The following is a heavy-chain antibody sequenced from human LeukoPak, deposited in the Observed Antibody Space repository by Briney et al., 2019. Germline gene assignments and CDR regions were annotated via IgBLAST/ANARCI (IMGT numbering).Heavy chain of an antibody. V-gene: IGHV1-18*01. D-gene: IGHD2-15*01. CDR1: GYTFTSYG. CDR2: ISAYNGNT. J-gene: IGHJ3*02. CDR3: ARDFPRGNAFDI. Sequence: ASVKVSCKASGYTFTSYGISWVRRAPGQGLEWMGWISAYNGNTNYAQKLQGRVTMTTDTSTSTAYMELRSLRSDDTAVYYCARDFPRGNAFDIWGQGTMVTVSS.